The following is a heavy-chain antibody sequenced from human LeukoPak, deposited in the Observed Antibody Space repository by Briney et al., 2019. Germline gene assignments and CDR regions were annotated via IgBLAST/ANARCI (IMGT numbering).Heavy chain of an antibody. V-gene: IGHV3-33*01. CDR2: IWYDGSNK. CDR1: GFTFSSYG. Sequence: PGGSLRLPCAASGFTFSSYGMHWVRQAPGKGLEWVAVIWYDGSNKYYADSVKGRFTISRDNSKNTLYLQMNSLRAEDTAVYYCARDAHRARCGGDCYSNGGVDYWGQGTLVTVSS. D-gene: IGHD2-21*02. J-gene: IGHJ4*02. CDR3: ARDAHRARCGGDCYSNGGVDY.